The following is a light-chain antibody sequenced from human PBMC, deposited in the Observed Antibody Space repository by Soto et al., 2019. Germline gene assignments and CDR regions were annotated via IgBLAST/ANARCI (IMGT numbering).Light chain of an antibody. J-gene: IGKJ4*01. CDR1: QSVSRY. V-gene: IGKV3-11*01. CDR2: EAS. Sequence: EIVLTQSPATLSLSPGERATLSCRASQSVSRYLAWYQQKPGQAPELLIYEASNRATGTPARFSGGGSGTDFTLPISSLEPEDFAVYYCQQRSNWPLTFGGGTKVEIK. CDR3: QQRSNWPLT.